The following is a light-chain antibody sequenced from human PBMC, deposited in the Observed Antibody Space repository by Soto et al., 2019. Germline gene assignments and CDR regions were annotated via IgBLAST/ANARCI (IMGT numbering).Light chain of an antibody. CDR1: SSDFGSYNL. Sequence: QSALPQPASVSGSPGQSITISCTGTSSDFGSYNLVSWYQQHPGKAPKLMIYEDSKRPSGVSNRFSGSKSGNTASLTISGLQAEDDADYYCCSYAGSSTYVFGTGTRSPS. J-gene: IGLJ1*01. CDR3: CSYAGSSTYV. CDR2: EDS. V-gene: IGLV2-23*01.